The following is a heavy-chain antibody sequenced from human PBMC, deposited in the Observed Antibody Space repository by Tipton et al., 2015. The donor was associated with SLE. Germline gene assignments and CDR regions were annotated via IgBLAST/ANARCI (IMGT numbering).Heavy chain of an antibody. CDR2: GYHSENS. Sequence: TLSLTCTVSSGFLTSINYYWGWIRQPPGKGLQWIGSGYHSENSYYSPSLRSRVTISLDTSRNQFSLKLTAVTAADTAAYYCARQDRLTTVFGVLNWGPGALVTVSS. V-gene: IGHV4-39*07. CDR1: SGFLTSINYY. D-gene: IGHD4-11*01. CDR3: ARQDRLTTVFGVLN. J-gene: IGHJ4*02.